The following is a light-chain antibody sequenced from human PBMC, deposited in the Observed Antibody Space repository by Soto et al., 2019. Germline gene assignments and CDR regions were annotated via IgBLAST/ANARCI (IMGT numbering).Light chain of an antibody. V-gene: IGKV1-39*01. CDR1: QGIKNY. Sequence: PYPSSLSASVGDRVTITCRASQGIKNYLAWYQLKPGKPPRLLIYAASSLQSGVPSRFSGSGSGTDFTLTISSLQPEDFATYYCQQSYTSTFGQRTKVDVK. CDR2: AAS. CDR3: QQSYTST. J-gene: IGKJ1*01.